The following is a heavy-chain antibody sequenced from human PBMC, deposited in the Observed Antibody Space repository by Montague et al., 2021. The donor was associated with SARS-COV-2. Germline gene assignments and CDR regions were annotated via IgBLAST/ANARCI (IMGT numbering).Heavy chain of an antibody. J-gene: IGHJ3*02. V-gene: IGHV4-38-2*02. CDR3: ARYSPLGFESPDTFDI. CDR2: SSHKGIT. CDR1: GSSVRSDYY. D-gene: IGHD3-9*01. Sequence: SETLSLTCTVSGSSVRSDYYWVWIRQSPGKGLEWIGSSSHKGITDYNPSLRSRVTLSADTSKNQISLKLTSVAAADTAVYYCARYSPLGFESPDTFDIWGRGTMVTVSS.